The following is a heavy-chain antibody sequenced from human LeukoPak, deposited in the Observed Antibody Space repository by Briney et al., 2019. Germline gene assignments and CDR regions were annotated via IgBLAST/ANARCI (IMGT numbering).Heavy chain of an antibody. CDR2: NYHSGST. D-gene: IGHD6-13*01. CDR3: ARERAAAGTRLDY. Sequence: SETLSLTCAVSGGSISSSNWWSWVRQPPGKGLEWIGENYHSGSTNYNPSLKSRVTISVDKSKNQFSLKPSSVTAADTAVYYCARERAAAGTRLDYWGQGTLVTASS. CDR1: GGSISSSNW. J-gene: IGHJ4*02. V-gene: IGHV4-4*02.